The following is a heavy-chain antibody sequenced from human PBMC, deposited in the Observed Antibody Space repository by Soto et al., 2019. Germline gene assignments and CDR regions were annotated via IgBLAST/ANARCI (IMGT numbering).Heavy chain of an antibody. Sequence: SVKVSCKASGGTFSSYAISWVRQAPGQGLEWMGGIIPIFGTANYAQKFQGRVTITADESTSTAYMELSSLRSEDTAVYDCATENRQRYSYYGNPGIYFDYWGQGTLVTVSS. CDR1: GGTFSSYA. V-gene: IGHV1-69*13. CDR3: ATENRQRYSYYGNPGIYFDY. D-gene: IGHD5-18*01. J-gene: IGHJ4*02. CDR2: IIPIFGTA.